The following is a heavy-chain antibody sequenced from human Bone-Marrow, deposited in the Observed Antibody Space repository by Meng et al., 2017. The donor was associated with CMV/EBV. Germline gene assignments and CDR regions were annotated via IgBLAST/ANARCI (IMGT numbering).Heavy chain of an antibody. V-gene: IGHV3-30*02. J-gene: IGHJ6*02. Sequence: GGSLRLSCAASGFTFSSYAMHWVRQAPGKGLEWVANIRFDGTNKYHADSVKGRFTISRDNSKNTLYLKMNSLRAEDTAVYYCAKRGDSSGTYAMDVWGQGTTVTVSS. CDR1: GFTFSSYA. CDR3: AKRGDSSGTYAMDV. CDR2: IRFDGTNK. D-gene: IGHD3-22*01.